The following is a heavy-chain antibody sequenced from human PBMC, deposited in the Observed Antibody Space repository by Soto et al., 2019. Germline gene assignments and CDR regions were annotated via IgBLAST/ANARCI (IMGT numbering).Heavy chain of an antibody. CDR3: AREGEVAVGATSFDS. CDR2: IKEDGSEK. Sequence: EARLVESGGKLVQSGGSLRLSCAASGFMFSRFWMNWVRQAPRKGLQWVAKIKEDGSEKNYVASVKGRFTISRDNVKNLVFLQMNSLRVEDTGTYYCAREGEVAVGATSFDSWGQGTLVIVSS. D-gene: IGHD1-26*01. V-gene: IGHV3-7*01. CDR1: GFMFSRFW. J-gene: IGHJ4*02.